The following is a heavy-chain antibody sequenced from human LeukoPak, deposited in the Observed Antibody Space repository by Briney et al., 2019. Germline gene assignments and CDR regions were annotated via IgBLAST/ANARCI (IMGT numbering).Heavy chain of an antibody. CDR2: ISSSGSTI. J-gene: IGHJ4*02. D-gene: IGHD1-26*01. CDR3: ARDGALNIVGATPDY. Sequence: GGSLRLSCAASGFTFSDYYMSWLRQAPGKGLEWVSYISSSGSTIYYADSVKGRFTISRDNAKNSLYLQMNSLRAEDTAVYYCARDGALNIVGATPDYWGQGTLVTVSS. CDR1: GFTFSDYY. V-gene: IGHV3-11*01.